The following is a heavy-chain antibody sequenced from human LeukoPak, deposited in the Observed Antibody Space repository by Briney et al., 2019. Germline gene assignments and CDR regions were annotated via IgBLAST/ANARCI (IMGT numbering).Heavy chain of an antibody. D-gene: IGHD3-16*02. CDR3: ARDSNSNDYVWGSYRYFYYYYGMDV. CDR1: GYTFTGYY. Sequence: GASVKVSCKASGYTFTGYYMHWVRQAPGQGLEWMGWINPNSGGTNYAQKFQGRVTMTRDTAISTAYMELSRLRSDDTAVYYCARDSNSNDYVWGSYRYFYYYYGMDVWGQGTTVTVSS. J-gene: IGHJ6*02. CDR2: INPNSGGT. V-gene: IGHV1-2*02.